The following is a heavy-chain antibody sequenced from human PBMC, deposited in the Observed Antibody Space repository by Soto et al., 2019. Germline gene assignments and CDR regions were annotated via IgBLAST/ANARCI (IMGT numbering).Heavy chain of an antibody. D-gene: IGHD2-2*01. V-gene: IGHV3-21*01. Sequence: PGGSLRFSCTVSGFYFNNYGINWVRQPPGKGLEWVSSVSKSDYTYYSDSVKGRFTISRDNAKNSVSLQMNSLRAEDTAVYYCAREDSIIIPAVSDFWGQGTL. CDR2: VSKSDYT. J-gene: IGHJ4*02. CDR3: AREDSIIIPAVSDF. CDR1: GFYFNNYG.